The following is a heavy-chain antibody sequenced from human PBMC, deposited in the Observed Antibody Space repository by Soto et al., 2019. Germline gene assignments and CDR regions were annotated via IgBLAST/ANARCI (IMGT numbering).Heavy chain of an antibody. D-gene: IGHD3-22*01. J-gene: IGHJ4*02. Sequence: VQLVESGGGVVQPGRSLRLSCAASGFTFSSYGMHWVRQAPGKGLEWVAVISYDGSNKYYADSVKGRFTISRDNSKNTLYLQMNSLRAEDTAVYYCAKDLLLYDSSGYCWGQGTLVTVSS. CDR1: GFTFSSYG. CDR2: ISYDGSNK. V-gene: IGHV3-30*18. CDR3: AKDLLLYDSSGYC.